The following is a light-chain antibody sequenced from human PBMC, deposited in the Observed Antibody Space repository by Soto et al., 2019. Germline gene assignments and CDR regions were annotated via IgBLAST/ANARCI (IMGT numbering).Light chain of an antibody. CDR1: QGFGRS. CDR3: QQYYYWPLT. Sequence: EVLMTQSPATPSTSPKEGKTISCRASQGFGRSVAWYQQTPGQSPRLLIYSASTRASGFPARFSGSGSGTEFTLTISSLQSEDFAVYSCQQYYYWPLTFGGGTKV. CDR2: SAS. V-gene: IGKV3-15*01. J-gene: IGKJ4*01.